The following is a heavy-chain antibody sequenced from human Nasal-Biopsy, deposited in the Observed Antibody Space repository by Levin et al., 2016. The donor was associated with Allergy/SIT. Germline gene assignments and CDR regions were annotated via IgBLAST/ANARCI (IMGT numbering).Heavy chain of an antibody. CDR3: AKDHNPSSTGYLVS. V-gene: IGHV3-20*04. J-gene: IGHJ5*02. Sequence: GESLKISCAASGFRFDDYGMSWVRQVPGKGLEWVSGINWNSGSTGYADSVEGRFTISRDNAKNFLYLQMNSLRAEDTALYYCAKDHNPSSTGYLVSWGQGTLVTVSS. D-gene: IGHD3-22*01. CDR2: INWNSGST. CDR1: GFRFDDYG.